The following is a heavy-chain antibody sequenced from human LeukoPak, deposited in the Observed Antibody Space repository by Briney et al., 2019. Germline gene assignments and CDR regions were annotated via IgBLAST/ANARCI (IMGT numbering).Heavy chain of an antibody. D-gene: IGHD3-10*01. CDR1: GGSISSSDSY. V-gene: IGHV4-39*01. J-gene: IGHJ4*02. CDR3: GRHFPETGRDEQPLEY. CDR2: ICFSRTT. Sequence: SETLSLTCTVSGGSISSSDSYWAWVRQPPGKGLEWIGSICFSRTTYYNPSLKSRVTMSIDTSKNHFSLKVASVTAADAAVYYCGRHFPETGRDEQPLEYWGQGSLFTVSS.